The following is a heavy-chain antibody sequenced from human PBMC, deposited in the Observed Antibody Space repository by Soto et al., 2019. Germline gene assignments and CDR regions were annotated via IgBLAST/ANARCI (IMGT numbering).Heavy chain of an antibody. CDR1: GGSISSSSYY. D-gene: IGHD6-6*01. CDR3: ASIAARGGDY. CDR2: IYYSGST. Sequence: SETLSLTCTVSGGSISSSSYYWGWIRQPPGKGLEWIGSIYYSGSTYYNPSLKSRVTISVDTSKNQFSLKLSSVTAADTAVYYCASIAARGGDYWGQGTLVTVSS. J-gene: IGHJ4*02. V-gene: IGHV4-39*01.